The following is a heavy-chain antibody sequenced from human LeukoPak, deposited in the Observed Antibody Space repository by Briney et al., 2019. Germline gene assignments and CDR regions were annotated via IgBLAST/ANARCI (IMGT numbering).Heavy chain of an antibody. V-gene: IGHV3-30*18. Sequence: GGSLRLSCAASGFTFSSYGMHWVRQAPGKGLEWVAVISYDGSNKYYADSVKGRFTISRDNSKNTLYLQMNSLRAEDTAVYYCAKDRRLRYFDWLLRVKFDYW. D-gene: IGHD3-9*01. J-gene: IGHJ4*01. CDR1: GFTFSSYG. CDR2: ISYDGSNK. CDR3: AKDRRLRYFDWLLRVKFDY.